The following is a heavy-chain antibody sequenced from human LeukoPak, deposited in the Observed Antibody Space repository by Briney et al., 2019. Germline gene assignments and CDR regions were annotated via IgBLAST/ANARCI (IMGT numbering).Heavy chain of an antibody. D-gene: IGHD5-18*01. J-gene: IGHJ4*02. V-gene: IGHV1-8*03. CDR2: MNPNSGNT. CDR3: ARGGEVDTAFDY. CDR1: GYTFTSYD. Sequence: ASVKVSCKASGYTFTSYDINWVRQATGQGLGWMGWMNPNSGNTGYAQKFQGRVTITRNTSISTAYMELSSLRSEDTAVHYCARGGEVDTAFDYWGQGTLVTVSS.